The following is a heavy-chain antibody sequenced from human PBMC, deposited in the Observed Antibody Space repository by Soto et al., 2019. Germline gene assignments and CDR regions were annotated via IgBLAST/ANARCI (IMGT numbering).Heavy chain of an antibody. D-gene: IGHD3-10*01. CDR3: AEGEASGGFHP. CDR2: ISSSGSTI. Sequence: GGALRLSWAASGCIFSDYYMSWSRQAPGKGLEWVSYISSSGSTIYYADSVKGRFTISRDNAKNSLYLQMNSLRAEDTAVYYCAEGEASGGFHPWGQGTLVTVSS. V-gene: IGHV3-11*01. CDR1: GCIFSDYY. J-gene: IGHJ5*02.